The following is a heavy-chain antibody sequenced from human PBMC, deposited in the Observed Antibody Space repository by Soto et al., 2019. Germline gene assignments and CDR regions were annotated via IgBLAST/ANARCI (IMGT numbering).Heavy chain of an antibody. D-gene: IGHD3-22*01. CDR2: IYPGDSDT. V-gene: IGHV5-51*01. Sequence: PGESLKISCKGSGYSFTSYWIGWVRQMPGKGLEWTGIIYPGDSDTRYSPSFQGQVTISADKSISTAYLQWSSLKASDTAMYYCARRQDYYDSSGYFDYWGQGTLVTVSS. CDR3: ARRQDYYDSSGYFDY. CDR1: GYSFTSYW. J-gene: IGHJ4*02.